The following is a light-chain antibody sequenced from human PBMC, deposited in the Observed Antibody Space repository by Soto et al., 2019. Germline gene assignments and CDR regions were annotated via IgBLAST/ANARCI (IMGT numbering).Light chain of an antibody. J-gene: IGKJ2*01. CDR2: GAS. V-gene: IGKV3-15*01. Sequence: EVVMTQSPATLSVSPGERATLSCRASLSVGSNLAWYQQKPGQTPRLLIYGASTRATGMPARFSGGGSGTDFTLTIDSLHSEDFAVYYCQQYNDWPPYTFGQGTKLEIK. CDR1: LSVGSN. CDR3: QQYNDWPPYT.